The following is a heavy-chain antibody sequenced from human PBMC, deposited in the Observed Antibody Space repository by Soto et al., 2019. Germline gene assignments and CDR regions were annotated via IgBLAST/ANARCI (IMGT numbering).Heavy chain of an antibody. CDR3: AKDIYDYIWGSYPEFDY. CDR1: GFTFSSYA. J-gene: IGHJ4*02. D-gene: IGHD3-16*02. Sequence: GGSLRLSCAASGFTFSSYAMSWVRQAPGKGLEWVSAISGSGGSTYYADSVKGRFTISRDNSKNTLYLQMNSLRAEDTAVYYCAKDIYDYIWGSYPEFDYWGQGTRVTVSS. CDR2: ISGSGGST. V-gene: IGHV3-23*01.